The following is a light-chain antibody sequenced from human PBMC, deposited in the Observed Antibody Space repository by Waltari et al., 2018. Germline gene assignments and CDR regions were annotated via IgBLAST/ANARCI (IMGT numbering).Light chain of an antibody. J-gene: IGLJ1*01. CDR2: YDS. CDR1: NIEGKS. Sequence: SYVLTQPPSVSVAPGKTASITCGGNNIEGKSVHSYQQKPGPAPILVISYDSDRPSGIPERFSGSNSGNTATLTISRVEAGDEADYYCQVWDANTDPGVFGTGTEVTVL. V-gene: IGLV3-21*04. CDR3: QVWDANTDPGV.